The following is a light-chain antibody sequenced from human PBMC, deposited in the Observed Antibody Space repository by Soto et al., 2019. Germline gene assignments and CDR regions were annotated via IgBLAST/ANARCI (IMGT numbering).Light chain of an antibody. CDR2: DVI. V-gene: IGLV2-14*03. J-gene: IGLJ2*01. CDR1: SSDVGGYNY. CDR3: SSYTSSSTVV. Sequence: QSALTQPASVSGSLGQSITISCTGTSSDVGGYNYGSWYQQHPGQAPKLMIFDVINRPSGISDRFSGSKSDNTASLTISGLQAEDEAEYYCSSYTSSSTVVFGGGTKLTVL.